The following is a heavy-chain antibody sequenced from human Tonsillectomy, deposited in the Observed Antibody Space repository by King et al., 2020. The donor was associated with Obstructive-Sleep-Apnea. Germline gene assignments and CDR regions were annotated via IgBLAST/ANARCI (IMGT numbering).Heavy chain of an antibody. CDR2: INHSGST. V-gene: IGHV4-34*01. Sequence: VQLQQWGAGLLKPSETLSLPCAVYGGSFSGYHWSWIRQPPGKGLEWIGEINHSGSTNYNPSLKSRVTISVDTSKNQFSLKLSSVTAADTAVYYCASVPLGGMDVWGQGTTVTVSS. J-gene: IGHJ6*02. CDR1: GGSFSGYH. D-gene: IGHD7-27*01. CDR3: ASVPLGGMDV.